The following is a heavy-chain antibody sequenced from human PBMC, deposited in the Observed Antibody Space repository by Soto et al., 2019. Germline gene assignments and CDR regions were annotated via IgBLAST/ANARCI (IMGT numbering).Heavy chain of an antibody. V-gene: IGHV2-5*02. D-gene: IGHD1-1*01. J-gene: IGHJ3*02. Sequence: QITLKESGPTLVKPTQTLTLTCTFSGFSLSTSGVGVGWFRQPPGKALEWLALIYWDDDKPYSPSLKSSLTITKDTSKNQLVLTMPSMDPVATAAYYCARRGLRYGGSFDIWGQGTMVTVSS. CDR3: ARRGLRYGGSFDI. CDR2: IYWDDDK. CDR1: GFSLSTSGVG.